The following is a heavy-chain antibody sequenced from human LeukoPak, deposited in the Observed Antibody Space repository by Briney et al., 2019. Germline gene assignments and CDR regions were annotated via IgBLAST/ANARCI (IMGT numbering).Heavy chain of an antibody. CDR3: ARVARPRRGYYYYYMDV. V-gene: IGHV3-53*01. J-gene: IGHJ6*03. Sequence: GGSLRLSCAASGFTVSSNYMSWVRQAPGKGLEWVSVIYSGGSTYYADSVKGRFTISRDNSKNTLYLQMNSLRAEDTAVYYCARVARPRRGYYYYYMDVWGKGTTVTVSS. CDR1: GFTVSSNY. CDR2: IYSGGST. D-gene: IGHD2-21*01.